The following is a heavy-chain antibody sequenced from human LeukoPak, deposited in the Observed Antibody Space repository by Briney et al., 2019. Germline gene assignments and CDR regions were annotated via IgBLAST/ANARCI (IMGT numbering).Heavy chain of an antibody. D-gene: IGHD6-13*01. V-gene: IGHV1-18*01. J-gene: IGHJ6*02. CDR2: ISAYNGNT. CDR3: ARVWSAAAGDYGGYYYYGMDV. CDR1: GYTFTSYG. Sequence: ASVKVSCKASGYTFTSYGISWVRQAPGQGLEWMGWISAYNGNTNYAQKLQGRVTMTTDTSTSTAYMELRSLRSDDTAVYYCARVWSAAAGDYGGYYYYGMDVWGQRTTVTVSS.